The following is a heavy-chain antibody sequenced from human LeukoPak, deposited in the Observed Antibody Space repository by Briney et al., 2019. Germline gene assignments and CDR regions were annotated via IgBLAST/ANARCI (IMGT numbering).Heavy chain of an antibody. Sequence: SETLSLTCAVYGGSFSGYYWSWIRQPPGKGLEWIGEINHSGSTNYNPSLKSRVTISVDTSKNQFSLKLSSVTAADTAVYYCASRYDYSNYIDYWGQGTLVTVSS. CDR1: GGSFSGYY. D-gene: IGHD4-11*01. J-gene: IGHJ4*02. V-gene: IGHV4-34*01. CDR3: ASRYDYSNYIDY. CDR2: INHSGST.